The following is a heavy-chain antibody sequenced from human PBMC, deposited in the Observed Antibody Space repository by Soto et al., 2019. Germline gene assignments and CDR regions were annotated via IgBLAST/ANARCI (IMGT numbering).Heavy chain of an antibody. CDR3: AALKDTAMATFDY. CDR1: GFTFTSSA. CDR2: IVVGSGNT. D-gene: IGHD5-18*01. J-gene: IGHJ4*02. Sequence: SVKVSCKASGFTFTSSAVQWVRQARGQRLEWIEWIVVGSGNTNYAQKFQERVTITRDMSTSTAYMELSSLRSEDTAVYYCAALKDTAMATFDYWGQGTLVPVSS. V-gene: IGHV1-58*01.